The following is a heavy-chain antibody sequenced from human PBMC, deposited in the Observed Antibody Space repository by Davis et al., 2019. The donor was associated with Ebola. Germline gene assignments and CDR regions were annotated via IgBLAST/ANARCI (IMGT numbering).Heavy chain of an antibody. CDR1: GFSFSDYG. D-gene: IGHD3-9*01. V-gene: IGHV3-30*03. CDR2: ISYDGSDK. Sequence: GGSLRLSCAASGFSFSDYGPHWVRQAPGKGLEWLALISYDGSDKYYADSVRGRFTISRDNSKNTLYLQMNSLRPEDTALYYCTRDRHFDWLGYFDYWGQGTLVTVSS. J-gene: IGHJ4*02. CDR3: TRDRHFDWLGYFDY.